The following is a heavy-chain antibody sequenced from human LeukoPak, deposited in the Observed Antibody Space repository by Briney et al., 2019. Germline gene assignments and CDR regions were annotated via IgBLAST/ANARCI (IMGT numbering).Heavy chain of an antibody. Sequence: GGSLRLSCAASGFAFNYAWVSWVRQAPGKGLEWVSGINWNGGSTGYADSVKGRFTISRDNAKNSLYLQMNSLRAEDTAVYYCAELGITMIGGVWGKGTTVTISS. J-gene: IGHJ6*04. CDR3: AELGITMIGGV. CDR1: GFAFNYAW. D-gene: IGHD3-10*02. V-gene: IGHV3-20*04. CDR2: INWNGGST.